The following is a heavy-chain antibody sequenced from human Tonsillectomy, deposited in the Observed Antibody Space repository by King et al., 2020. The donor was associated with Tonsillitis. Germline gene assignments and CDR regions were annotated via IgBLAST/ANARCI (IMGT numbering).Heavy chain of an antibody. Sequence: VQLQESGPGLVKPSESLSLTFIVSGGSIRSSRYYLGWVRQPPGKGLEVLGSIHYSGRTYYNPSPKMRVTISVDTSKIHVSLKLSSVTAADTAVYYCARQYNWNYGAFDIWGQGTMVTVSS. J-gene: IGHJ3*02. CDR1: GGSIRSSRYY. V-gene: IGHV4-39*01. CDR3: ARQYNWNYGAFDI. CDR2: IHYSGRT. D-gene: IGHD1-7*01.